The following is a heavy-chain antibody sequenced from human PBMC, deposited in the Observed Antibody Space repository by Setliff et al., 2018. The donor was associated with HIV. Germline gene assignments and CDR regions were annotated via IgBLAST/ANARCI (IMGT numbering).Heavy chain of an antibody. CDR1: GGSISSGSYF. Sequence: SETLSLTCDVSGGSISSGSYFWGWIRQAPGKGLERIASFHYSGSTSYNPSLRSRVTISVDKSKNQFSLKLSSVTAADTAVYYCATRIQLWLGSFDYWGQGTLVTVSS. CDR3: ATRIQLWLGSFDY. D-gene: IGHD5-18*01. J-gene: IGHJ4*02. CDR2: FHYSGST. V-gene: IGHV4-39*07.